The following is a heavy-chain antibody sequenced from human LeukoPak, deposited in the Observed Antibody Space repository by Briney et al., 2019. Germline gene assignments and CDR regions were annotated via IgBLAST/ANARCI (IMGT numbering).Heavy chain of an antibody. CDR3: ARHSAGIVVAGK. Sequence: MPGESLKISGKGSGYRFTSYWISWVRQMPGKGLEWMGRIDPSDSYTNYSPSFQGHVTISADKSISTVYLQWSSLKASDTAMYYCARHSAGIVVAGKWGQGTLVTVSS. V-gene: IGHV5-10-1*01. J-gene: IGHJ4*02. CDR2: IDPSDSYT. CDR1: GYRFTSYW. D-gene: IGHD6-19*01.